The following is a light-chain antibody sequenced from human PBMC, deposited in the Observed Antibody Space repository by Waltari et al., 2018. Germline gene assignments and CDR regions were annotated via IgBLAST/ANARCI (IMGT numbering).Light chain of an antibody. V-gene: IGLV3-1*01. Sequence: SYELTQPPSVSVSPGQTATIPCPGDKLGDNFASWYQQKPGQSPVLVMYQDSKRPSGIPERFSGSNSGNTATLTISGTQAMDEADYYCQAWDTSAAIFGGGTKLTVL. CDR3: QAWDTSAAI. CDR1: KLGDNF. CDR2: QDS. J-gene: IGLJ2*01.